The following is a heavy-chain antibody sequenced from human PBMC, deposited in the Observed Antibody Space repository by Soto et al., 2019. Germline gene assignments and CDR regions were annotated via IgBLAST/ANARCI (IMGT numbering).Heavy chain of an antibody. CDR2: ISGSGANT. CDR3: AKALYYYDTTGYYYGFDY. J-gene: IGHJ4*02. Sequence: LRLSCVASGFTFSSFAMNWVRQAPGKGLGWVSGISGSGANTYYADSVKGRFTISRDNSKNTLFLQMDSLRAEDTAIYYCAKALYYYDTTGYYYGFDYWGRGTLVTVSS. CDR1: GFTFSSFA. D-gene: IGHD3-22*01. V-gene: IGHV3-23*01.